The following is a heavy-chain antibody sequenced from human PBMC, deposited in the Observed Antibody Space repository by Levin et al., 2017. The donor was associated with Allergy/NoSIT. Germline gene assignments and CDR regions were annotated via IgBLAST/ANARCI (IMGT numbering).Heavy chain of an antibody. J-gene: IGHJ4*02. D-gene: IGHD2-21*02. CDR2: INSDGSST. CDR1: GFTFSSYW. V-gene: IGHV3-74*01. CDR3: ASGPRYCGGDGYPKY. Sequence: GGSLRLSCAASGFTFSSYWMHWVRQAPGKGLVWVSRINSDGSSTSYADSVKGRFTISRDNAKNTLYLQMNSLRAEDTAVYYCASGPRYCGGDGYPKYWGQGTLVTVSS.